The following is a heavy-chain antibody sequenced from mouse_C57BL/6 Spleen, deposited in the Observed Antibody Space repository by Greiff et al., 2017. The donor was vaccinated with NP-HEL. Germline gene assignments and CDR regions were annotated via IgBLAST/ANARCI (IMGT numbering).Heavy chain of an antibody. CDR2: IDPENGDT. Sequence: VQLQQSGAELVRPGASVKLSCTASGFNIKDDYMHWVKQRPEQGLEWIGWIDPENGDTEYASKFQGKATITADTSSNTAYLQLSSLTSEDTAVYYCTRDSNYPYYFDYWGQGTTRTVSS. V-gene: IGHV14-4*01. J-gene: IGHJ2*01. CDR1: GFNIKDDY. D-gene: IGHD2-5*01. CDR3: TRDSNYPYYFDY.